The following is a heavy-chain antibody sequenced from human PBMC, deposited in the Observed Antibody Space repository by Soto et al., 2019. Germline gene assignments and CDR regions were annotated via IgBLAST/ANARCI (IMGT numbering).Heavy chain of an antibody. J-gene: IGHJ4*02. CDR1: GLTFRNYG. D-gene: IGHD6-19*01. CDR3: VSLRQDGSGWCYLDY. Sequence: QVQLVESGGGVVQPGRSLRLSCAASGLTFRNYGMHWVRQAPGKGLEWVAVISYDGSNKYYADSVKGRFTISRDNSKNTLYLQMTSLRVEETAVYYCVSLRQDGSGWCYLDYWGQGTLVTVSS. CDR2: ISYDGSNK. V-gene: IGHV3-30*03.